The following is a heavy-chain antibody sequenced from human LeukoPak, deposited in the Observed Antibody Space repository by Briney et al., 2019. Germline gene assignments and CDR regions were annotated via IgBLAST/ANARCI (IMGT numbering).Heavy chain of an antibody. J-gene: IGHJ5*02. D-gene: IGHD2-21*01. CDR2: IYTGGDT. CDR1: SDSISSGPYY. Sequence: SETLSLTCSVSSDSISSGPYYWSWIRQPAGKALEWIGYIYTGGDTKYSPSLRSRVTISIDKSKNEFSLRLTSVTAADTAVYFCARDEDCNGGICFGTSWFDPWGQGTQVTVSP. V-gene: IGHV4-61*09. CDR3: ARDEDCNGGICFGTSWFDP.